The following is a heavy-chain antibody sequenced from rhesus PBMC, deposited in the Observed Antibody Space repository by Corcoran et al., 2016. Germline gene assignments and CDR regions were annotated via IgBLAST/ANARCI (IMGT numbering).Heavy chain of an antibody. CDR2: IYGSGGST. D-gene: IGHD3-3*01. CDR3: ARERANIWTGYLGYYFDY. J-gene: IGHJ4*01. CDR1: GGSISSNY. V-gene: IGHV4-160*01. Sequence: QVQLQESGPGLVKPSETLSLTCAVSGGSISSNYWSWIRQAPGQGLEWIERIYGSGGSTDYNPSLKSRVTISTDTSKNQFSLKLSSVTAADTAVYYCARERANIWTGYLGYYFDYWGQGVLVTVSS.